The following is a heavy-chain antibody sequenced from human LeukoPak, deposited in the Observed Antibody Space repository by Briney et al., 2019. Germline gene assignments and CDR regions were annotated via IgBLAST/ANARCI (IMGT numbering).Heavy chain of an antibody. J-gene: IGHJ4*02. CDR1: GYTFDDYG. D-gene: IGHD4-23*01. CDR3: ARDYGGSSPFDY. V-gene: IGHV3-20*04. CDR2: INWNGGTT. Sequence: GGSLRLSCVASGYTFDDYGMSWVRQAPGKGLEWVSGINWNGGTTGYADSVKGRFTISRDDAKSSLYLQMNSLRAEDTAVYYCARDYGGSSPFDYWGQGTLVTVSS.